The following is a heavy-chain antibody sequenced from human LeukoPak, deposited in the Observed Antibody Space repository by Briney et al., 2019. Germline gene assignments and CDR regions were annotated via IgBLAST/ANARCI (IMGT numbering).Heavy chain of an antibody. D-gene: IGHD3-10*01. CDR2: VSGSGSNT. Sequence: GGSLRLSCAASGFAFGSSAMSWARQAPGKGLEWVSAVSGSGSNTYYTDSVQGRFTISRDNSKNTLYLQMNSLRAEDTAVYYCAKGNRITMVRGVINFDYWGQGTLVTVSS. J-gene: IGHJ4*02. CDR3: AKGNRITMVRGVINFDY. CDR1: GFAFGSSA. V-gene: IGHV3-23*01.